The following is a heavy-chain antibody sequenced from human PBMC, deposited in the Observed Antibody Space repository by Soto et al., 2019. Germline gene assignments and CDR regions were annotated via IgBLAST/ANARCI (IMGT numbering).Heavy chain of an antibody. D-gene: IGHD2-15*01. CDR3: AKDQRRYCSGGSCFPLFDY. CDR2: ISYDGSNK. Sequence: PXGSLRLSCAASGCTFSSYGMHWVRHSPGKGLEWVAVISYDGSNKYYADSVKGRFTISRDNSKNTLYLQMNSLRAEDTAVYYCAKDQRRYCSGGSCFPLFDYLGQGTLDTVSS. J-gene: IGHJ4*02. V-gene: IGHV3-30*18. CDR1: GCTFSSYG.